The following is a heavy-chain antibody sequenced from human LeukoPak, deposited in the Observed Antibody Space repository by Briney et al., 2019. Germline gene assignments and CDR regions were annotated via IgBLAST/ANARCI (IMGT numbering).Heavy chain of an antibody. CDR3: AKDRERFGSGPIRH. D-gene: IGHD1-1*01. CDR2: IKWDDGST. Sequence: GGSLRPSCAASGFTFRDYNMHWVRRGPGKGLEWVSHIKWDDGSTYYADSVKGRFTIARDNSKNSLYLQMNSLRTDDTALYYCAKDRERFGSGPIRHWGQGTLVTVSS. CDR1: GFTFRDYN. J-gene: IGHJ1*01. V-gene: IGHV3-43*01.